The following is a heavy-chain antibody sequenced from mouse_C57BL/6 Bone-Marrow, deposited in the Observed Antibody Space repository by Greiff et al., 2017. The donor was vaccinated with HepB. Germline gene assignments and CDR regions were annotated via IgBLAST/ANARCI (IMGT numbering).Heavy chain of an antibody. CDR3: TRDLHYYAMDY. CDR1: GFTFSSYA. V-gene: IGHV5-9-1*02. D-gene: IGHD5-1*01. J-gene: IGHJ4*01. Sequence: EVKVVESGEGLVKPGGSLKLSCAASGFTFSSYAMSWVRQTPEKRLEWVAYISSGGDYIYYADTVKGRFTISRDNARNTLYLQMSSLKSEDTAMYYCTRDLHYYAMDYWGQGTSVTVSS. CDR2: ISSGGDYI.